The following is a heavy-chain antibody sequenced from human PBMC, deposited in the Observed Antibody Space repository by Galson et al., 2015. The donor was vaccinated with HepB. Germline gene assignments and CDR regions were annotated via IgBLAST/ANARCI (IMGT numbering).Heavy chain of an antibody. CDR2: IDPRGGST. V-gene: IGHV1-46*01. CDR1: GYTFTNYY. CDR3: ARGGSYFDGRGSLYNWFDP. J-gene: IGHJ5*02. D-gene: IGHD3-22*01. Sequence: SVTVSCKASGYTFTNYYLHWVRQVPGQGLEWMAIIDPRGGSTTFAQKFQGRVTLTRDTSTSTVYMELSSLRSEDTAVYYCARGGSYFDGRGSLYNWFDPWGQGTLVTVSS.